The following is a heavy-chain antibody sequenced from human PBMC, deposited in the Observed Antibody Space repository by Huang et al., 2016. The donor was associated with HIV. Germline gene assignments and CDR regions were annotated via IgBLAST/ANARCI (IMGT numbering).Heavy chain of an antibody. CDR3: ATGPRGSGSFN. V-gene: IGHV1-69*01. CDR1: GGSFSGYF. D-gene: IGHD1-26*01. Sequence: QVQLVQSGAEVKKPGSSVKVSCKASGGSFSGYFFSWVRQAPGQGLEWMGGITPIFDKTNYAQKFQGRVTIIADESTRTAYMEMSSLRPEDTATYYCATGPRGSGSFNWGQGTLVIVSS. CDR2: ITPIFDKT. J-gene: IGHJ4*02.